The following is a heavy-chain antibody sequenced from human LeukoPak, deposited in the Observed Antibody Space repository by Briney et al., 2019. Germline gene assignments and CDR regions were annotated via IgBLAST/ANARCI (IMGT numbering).Heavy chain of an antibody. Sequence: SETLSLTCAVYGGSFSGYYWSWIRQPPGKGLEWIGEINHSGSTNYNLSLKSRVTISVDTSKNQFSLKLSSVTAADTAVYYCARGNRMVRGVIQKTFDYWGQGTLVTVSS. D-gene: IGHD3-10*01. V-gene: IGHV4-34*01. CDR1: GGSFSGYY. J-gene: IGHJ4*02. CDR2: INHSGST. CDR3: ARGNRMVRGVIQKTFDY.